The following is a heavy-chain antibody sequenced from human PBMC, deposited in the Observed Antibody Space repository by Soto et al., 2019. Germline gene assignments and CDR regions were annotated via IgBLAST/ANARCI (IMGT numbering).Heavy chain of an antibody. J-gene: IGHJ4*02. CDR3: VKEMGHCCDWSYYFDF. V-gene: IGHV3-64D*06. Sequence: GGSLRLSCSASGFTFSKFTMHWVRQAPGKGLEFVSAISNNASNTYYADSVKGRFTISRDNSKNTVYLQMSSLGAEDTAVYYCVKEMGHCCDWSYYFDFWGQGTLVTVSS. D-gene: IGHD3-9*01. CDR2: ISNNASNT. CDR1: GFTFSKFT.